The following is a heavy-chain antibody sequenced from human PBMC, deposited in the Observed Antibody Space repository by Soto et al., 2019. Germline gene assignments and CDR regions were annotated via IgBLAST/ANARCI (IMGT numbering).Heavy chain of an antibody. CDR3: ARNCSGGSCYQDDFDY. D-gene: IGHD2-15*01. CDR2: IYYSGST. Sequence: PSEPLCLPCTVAGGNISNYDWRWIRKHPGKGLEWIGYIYYSGSTNYNPSLKSRVTISVDTSKNQFSLKLSSVTAADTAVYYFARNCSGGSCYQDDFDYWGQGTLVTVSS. J-gene: IGHJ4*02. CDR1: GGNISNYD. V-gene: IGHV4-59*01.